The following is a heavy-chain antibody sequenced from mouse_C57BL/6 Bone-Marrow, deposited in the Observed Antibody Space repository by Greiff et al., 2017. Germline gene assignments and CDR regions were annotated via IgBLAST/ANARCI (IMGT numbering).Heavy chain of an antibody. V-gene: IGHV1-69*01. CDR2: IDPSDSYT. CDR1: GYTFTSYW. J-gene: IGHJ1*03. CDR3: ARGGGGYPWYLDV. Sequence: QVQLQQPGAELVMPGASAKLSCKASGYTFTSYWMHWVKQRPGQGLEWIGEIDPSDSYTNYNQKFKGKSTLTVDKSSSTAYMQLSSLTSDDSAVYYCARGGGGYPWYLDVWGTGTTVTVSS. D-gene: IGHD2-2*01.